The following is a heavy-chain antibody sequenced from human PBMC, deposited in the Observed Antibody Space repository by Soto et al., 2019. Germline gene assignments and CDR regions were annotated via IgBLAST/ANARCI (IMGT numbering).Heavy chain of an antibody. V-gene: IGHV3-74*01. CDR1: GFTFSSYS. CDR2: VKNGGSTT. CDR3: AKLGATITPYYFDY. Sequence: GGSLRLSCAASGFTFSSYSMNWVRQAPGKGLVWVSRVKNGGSTTCYADSVKGRFTISRDNAKNALYLQMNSLRAEDTAVYYCAKLGATITPYYFDYWGQGTLVTVSS. J-gene: IGHJ4*02. D-gene: IGHD5-12*01.